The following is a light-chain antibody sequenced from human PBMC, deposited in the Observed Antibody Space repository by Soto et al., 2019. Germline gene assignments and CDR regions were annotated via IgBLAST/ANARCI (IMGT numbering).Light chain of an antibody. Sequence: IVLTQSPGTLSLSPGERATLSCRASQSVSSNNLAWLRQKPGQAPRLLIYGASSRATDIPDRFSGSGSGTDFTLTISRLEPEDFAVYYCQQRSNWPPITFGQGTRLGL. V-gene: IGKV3D-20*02. CDR1: QSVSSNN. J-gene: IGKJ5*01. CDR2: GAS. CDR3: QQRSNWPPIT.